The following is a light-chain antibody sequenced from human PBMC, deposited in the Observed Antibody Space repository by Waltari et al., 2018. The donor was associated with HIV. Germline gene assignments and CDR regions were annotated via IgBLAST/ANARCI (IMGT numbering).Light chain of an antibody. V-gene: IGKV1-12*01. CDR3: QQSKTFPLD. CDR1: EDMQTL. J-gene: IGKJ2*01. CDR2: AAS. Sequence: DIQMTQPPSSVSASVGDRVTTTCGESEDMQTLLAGDKQKPGKDHKLLIYAASSLHNGVPSRFSGNGSGTDFTLSISSLQPEDSATYYCQQSKTFPLDFGQGTKLQ.